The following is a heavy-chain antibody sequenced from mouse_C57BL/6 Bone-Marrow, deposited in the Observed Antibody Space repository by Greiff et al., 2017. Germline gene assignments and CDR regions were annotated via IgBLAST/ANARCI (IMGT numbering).Heavy chain of an antibody. CDR2: ISGGGGNT. Sequence: EVQGVESGGGLVKPGGSLKLSCAASGFTFSSYTMSWVRQTPEKRLEWVATISGGGGNTYYPDSVKGRFTISRDNATNTPYLQRSSLRSEDTALYYGARRGNYESWYFDVWGTGTTVTVSS. J-gene: IGHJ1*03. V-gene: IGHV5-9*01. D-gene: IGHD2-1*01. CDR1: GFTFSSYT. CDR3: ARRGNYESWYFDV.